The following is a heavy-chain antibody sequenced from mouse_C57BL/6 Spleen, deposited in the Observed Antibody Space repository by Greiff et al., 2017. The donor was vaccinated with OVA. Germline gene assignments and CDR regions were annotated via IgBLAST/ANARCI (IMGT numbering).Heavy chain of an antibody. J-gene: IGHJ4*01. CDR1: GYTFTDYN. CDR2: INPNNGGT. Sequence: VQLQQSGPELVKPGASVKISCKASGYTFTDYNMDWVKQSHGKSLEWIGDINPNNGGTIYNQKFKGKATLTVDNSSSTAYMELRSLTSEDTAVYYCARAPYAMDYWGQGTSVTVSS. V-gene: IGHV1-18*01. CDR3: ARAPYAMDY.